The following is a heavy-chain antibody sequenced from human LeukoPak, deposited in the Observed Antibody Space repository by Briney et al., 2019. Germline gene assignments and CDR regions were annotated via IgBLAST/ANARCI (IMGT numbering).Heavy chain of an antibody. CDR3: ARGNSGSYSQDWFDP. Sequence: GGSLRLSCAASGFIFDDYAMHWVRQAPGKGLEWVSGISWNSGTIGYGDSVKGRFTVSRDNAKNSLYSQMNSLRVEDMALYYCARGNSGSYSQDWFDPWGQGTLVTVSS. J-gene: IGHJ5*02. CDR2: ISWNSGTI. CDR1: GFIFDDYA. V-gene: IGHV3-9*03. D-gene: IGHD1-26*01.